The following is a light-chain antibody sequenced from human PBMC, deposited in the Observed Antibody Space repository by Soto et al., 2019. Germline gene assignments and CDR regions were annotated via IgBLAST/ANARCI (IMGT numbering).Light chain of an antibody. CDR2: DAS. Sequence: DIQMTQSPSTLSASVGDGVTITCRASQNISVWLAWYQQRPGKAPKFLMYDASSLETGVPSRFSGSGSGTEFTHTIRSLQPDDSATYYCQQYDSSSHTFGQGTKLEI. CDR3: QQYDSSSHT. J-gene: IGKJ2*01. V-gene: IGKV1-5*01. CDR1: QNISVW.